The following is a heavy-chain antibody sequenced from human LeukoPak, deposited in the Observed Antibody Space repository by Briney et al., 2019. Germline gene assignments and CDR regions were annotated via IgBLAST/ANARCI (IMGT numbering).Heavy chain of an antibody. D-gene: IGHD3-9*01. CDR2: IYTSGST. CDR1: GGSISSGSYY. CDR3: ARDRTLPHYDILTGYPNWFDP. J-gene: IGHJ5*02. V-gene: IGHV4-61*02. Sequence: SQTLYLTCTVSGGSISSGSYYWSWIRQPAGKGLEWIGRIYTSGSTNYNPSLKSRVTISVDTSKNQFSLKLSSVTAADTAVYYCARDRTLPHYDILTGYPNWFDPWGQGTLVTVSS.